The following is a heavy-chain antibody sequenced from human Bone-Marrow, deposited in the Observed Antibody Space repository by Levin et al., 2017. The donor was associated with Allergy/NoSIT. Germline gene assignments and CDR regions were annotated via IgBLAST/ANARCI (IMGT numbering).Heavy chain of an antibody. CDR3: AISRDGDKKYWYFDI. V-gene: IGHV4-59*02. J-gene: IGHJ2*01. D-gene: IGHD5-24*01. CDR1: VGSVSSYY. CDR2: TFHRGST. Sequence: PSETLSLTCTVSVGSVSSYYWGWIRQPPGKGLEWIGHTFHRGSTKYNPSLKSRLTISIDTSKNQFSLNLSSVTAADTAVYYCAISRDGDKKYWYFDIWGRGTLVTVSS.